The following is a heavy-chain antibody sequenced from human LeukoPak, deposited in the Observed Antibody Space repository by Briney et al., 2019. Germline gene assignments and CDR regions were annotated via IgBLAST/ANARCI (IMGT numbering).Heavy chain of an antibody. CDR3: ARGPRNDP. CDR2: VHPDSGNT. D-gene: IGHD1-14*01. Sequence: TSVKVSCKTSGYPFSTWEINWVRQAAGQGLEWLGWVHPDSGNTDYAQKFRGRVTMSRDTSTSTAYMELSGLRLDDTAVYFCARGPRNDPWGQGTLVTVSS. V-gene: IGHV1-8*01. J-gene: IGHJ5*02. CDR1: GYPFSTWE.